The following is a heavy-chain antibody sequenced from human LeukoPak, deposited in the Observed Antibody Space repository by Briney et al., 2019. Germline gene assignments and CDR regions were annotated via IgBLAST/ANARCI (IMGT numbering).Heavy chain of an antibody. CDR3: ARDTVHYDYVWGSPDP. CDR2: INPNSGGT. J-gene: IGHJ5*02. D-gene: IGHD3-16*01. Sequence: ASVKVSCKASGYTFTGYYMHWVRQAPGQGLEWMGRINPNSGGTNYAQKFQGRVTMTRDTSISTAYMELSRLRSDDTAVYYCARDTVHYDYVWGSPDPWGQGTLITVSS. V-gene: IGHV1-2*06. CDR1: GYTFTGYY.